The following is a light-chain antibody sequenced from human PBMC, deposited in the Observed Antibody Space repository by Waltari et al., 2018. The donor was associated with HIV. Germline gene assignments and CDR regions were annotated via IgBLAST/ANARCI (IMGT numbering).Light chain of an antibody. CDR1: ALPKQY. CDR3: QSADSSGTSVV. V-gene: IGLV3-25*03. CDR2: KDS. Sequence: SYEVTQPPSVSVSPGQTARITCSGDALPKQYAHWYQQKPGQAPVVVIYKDSERPSGNPERFSVSSSGTTVTLTISGVQAEDEADYYCQSADSSGTSVVFGGGTKLTVL. J-gene: IGLJ2*01.